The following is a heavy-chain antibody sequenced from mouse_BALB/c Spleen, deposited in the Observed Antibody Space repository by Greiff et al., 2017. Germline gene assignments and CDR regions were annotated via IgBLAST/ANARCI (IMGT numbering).Heavy chain of an antibody. Sequence: VQLKESGPELVKPGASVKISCKASGYSFTGYYMHWVKQSHVKSLEWIGLINPYNGATSYNQNFKDKASLTVDKSSSTAYMELHSLTSEDSAVYYCARDGGYYGSSYAWFAYWGQGTLVTVSA. J-gene: IGHJ3*01. D-gene: IGHD1-1*01. CDR1: GYSFTGYY. CDR2: INPYNGAT. CDR3: ARDGGYYGSSYAWFAY. V-gene: IGHV1-31*01.